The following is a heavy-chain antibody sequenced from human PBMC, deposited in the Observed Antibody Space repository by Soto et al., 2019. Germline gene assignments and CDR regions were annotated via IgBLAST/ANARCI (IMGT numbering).Heavy chain of an antibody. CDR1: GGSISSGGYY. CDR3: ARDNSNYYYYGMDV. Sequence: ASETLSLTCTVSGGSISSGGYYWSWIRQHPGKGLEWIGYIYYSGSTYYNPSLKSRVTISVDTSKNQFSLKLSSVTAADTAVYYCARDNSNYYYYGMDVWGQGTTVTVSS. J-gene: IGHJ6*02. CDR2: IYYSGST. D-gene: IGHD4-4*01. V-gene: IGHV4-31*03.